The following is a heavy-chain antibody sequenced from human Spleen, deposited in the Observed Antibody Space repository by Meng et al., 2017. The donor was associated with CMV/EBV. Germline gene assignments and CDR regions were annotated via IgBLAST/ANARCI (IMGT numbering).Heavy chain of an antibody. Sequence: GSLRLSCTVSGHSISSDYYWAWIRQSPGRGLEWIGTISHSGTTYYNPSLKSRVTISLDTAKNQFSLNLSSVTAADTAVYYCARANWNYEYTYYFDYWGQGTLVTVSS. CDR1: GHSISSDYY. D-gene: IGHD1-7*01. J-gene: IGHJ4*02. CDR2: ISHSGTT. V-gene: IGHV4-38-2*02. CDR3: ARANWNYEYTYYFDY.